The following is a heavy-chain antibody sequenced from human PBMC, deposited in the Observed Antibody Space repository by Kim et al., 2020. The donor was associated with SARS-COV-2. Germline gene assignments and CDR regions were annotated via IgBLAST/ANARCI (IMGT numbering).Heavy chain of an antibody. J-gene: IGHJ6*03. CDR3: ARVARRASGYRRPATQTNYYMDV. Sequence: SETLSLTCAVYGGSFSGYYWSWIRQPPGKGLEWIGEINHSGSTNYNPSLKSRVTISVDTSKNQFSLKLSSVTAADTAVYYCARVARRASGYRRPATQTNYYMDVWGKGTTVTVSS. CDR2: INHSGST. V-gene: IGHV4-34*01. D-gene: IGHD3-22*01. CDR1: GGSFSGYY.